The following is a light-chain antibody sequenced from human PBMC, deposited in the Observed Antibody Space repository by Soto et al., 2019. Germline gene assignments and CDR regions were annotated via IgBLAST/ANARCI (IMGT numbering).Light chain of an antibody. CDR3: YSWNSNSDTHYV. V-gene: IGLV2-14*03. J-gene: IGLJ1*01. CDR2: DVN. CDR1: SSDIGASNY. Sequence: QSALTQPASVSGSPGQSITISCTGTSSDIGASNYVSWYQQHPGQAPKLMISDVNNRPSGISDRFSGSKSGNTASLTISGLQAEDEDADYCYSWNSNSDTHYVFGTGTKVTVL.